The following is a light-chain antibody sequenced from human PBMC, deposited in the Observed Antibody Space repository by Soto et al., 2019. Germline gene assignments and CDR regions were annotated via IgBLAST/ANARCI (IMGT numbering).Light chain of an antibody. CDR1: SSNIGAGYD. CDR3: QSYDSSLKV. V-gene: IGLV1-40*01. CDR2: GNS. J-gene: IGLJ1*01. Sequence: QSVLTQPPPVSGAPGQRVTISCTGSSSNIGAGYDVHWYQQLPGTAPKLLIYGNSNRPSGVPDRFFGSNSGTSASLAITGLQAEDEADYYCQSYDSSLKVFGTGTKLTVL.